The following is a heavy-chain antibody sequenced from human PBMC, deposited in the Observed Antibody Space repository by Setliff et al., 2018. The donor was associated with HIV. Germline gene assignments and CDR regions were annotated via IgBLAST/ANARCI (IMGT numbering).Heavy chain of an antibody. CDR2: FYHSGST. V-gene: IGHV4-38-2*02. J-gene: IGHJ4*02. CDR1: GYSISSGYY. CDR3: AREYDVLLWIGSQYGRGNLDS. D-gene: IGHD3-10*01. Sequence: SETLSLTCAVSGYSISSGYYWGWVRQPPEKGLEWIGSFYHSGSTYYNPSLKSRVTISVDTSKNQFSLKLSSVTAADTAVYYCAREYDVLLWIGSQYGRGNLDSWGQGTPVTVSS.